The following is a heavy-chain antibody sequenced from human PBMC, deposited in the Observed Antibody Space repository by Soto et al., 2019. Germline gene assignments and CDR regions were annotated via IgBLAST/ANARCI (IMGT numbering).Heavy chain of an antibody. CDR1: GFTFSSYD. J-gene: IGHJ6*02. D-gene: IGHD6-13*01. CDR2: ISGSGGST. CDR3: AKERLAAAGYGMDV. V-gene: IGHV3-23*01. Sequence: EVQLLESGGGLVQPGGSLRLSCAASGFTFSSYDMSWVRQAPGQGLERVSAISGSGGSTYYADSVKGRFTISRDNSKNALYLQMTSRRADDTAVYDCAKERLAAAGYGMDVWGQGTKVTVSS.